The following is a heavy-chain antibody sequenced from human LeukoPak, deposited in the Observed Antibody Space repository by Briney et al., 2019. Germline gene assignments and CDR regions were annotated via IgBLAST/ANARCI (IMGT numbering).Heavy chain of an antibody. V-gene: IGHV3-48*03. J-gene: IGHJ6*02. D-gene: IGHD6-19*01. CDR3: ARGLAVGYYGMDV. CDR1: GFTFSSYE. CDR2: ISSSGSTI. Sequence: GGSLRLSCAASGFTFSSYEMNWVRQAPGKGLEWVSYISSSGSTIYYADSVKGRFTISRDNAKNSLYLQMNSLRAEDTAVYYCARGLAVGYYGMDVWGQGTTVTVSS.